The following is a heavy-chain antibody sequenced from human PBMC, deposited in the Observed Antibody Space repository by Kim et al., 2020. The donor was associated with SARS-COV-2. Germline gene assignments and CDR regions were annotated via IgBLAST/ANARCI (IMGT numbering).Heavy chain of an antibody. J-gene: IGHJ5*02. CDR3: ARTEILIAVPAAIVRWFDP. CDR1: GGSISSGGYY. CDR2: IYYSGST. D-gene: IGHD2-2*02. Sequence: SETLSLTCTVSGGSISSGGYYWSWIRQHPGKGLEWIGYIYYSGSTYYNPSLKSRVTISVDTSKNQFSLKLSSVTAADTAVYYCARTEILIAVPAAIVRWFDPWGQGTLVTVSS. V-gene: IGHV4-31*03.